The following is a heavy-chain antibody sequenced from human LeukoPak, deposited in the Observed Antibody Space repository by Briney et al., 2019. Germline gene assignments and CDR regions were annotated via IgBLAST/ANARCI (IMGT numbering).Heavy chain of an antibody. CDR1: GYSFTSYF. CDR3: ARGGLTIFGVVFY. Sequence: ASVKVSCKASGYSFTSYFMHWVRQAPGQGLEWMGIINPSGGSTGYAQKFQGRVTMTRDTSTNTVYIELSSLRSEDTAVYYCARGGLTIFGVVFYWGQGTLVTVSS. J-gene: IGHJ4*02. CDR2: INPSGGST. D-gene: IGHD3-3*01. V-gene: IGHV1-46*01.